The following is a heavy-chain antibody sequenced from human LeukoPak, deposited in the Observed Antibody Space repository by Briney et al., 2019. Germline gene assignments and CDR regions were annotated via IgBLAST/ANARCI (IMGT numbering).Heavy chain of an antibody. CDR3: AKITEYCSGGSCYTGDY. CDR2: ISFSGGLT. D-gene: IGHD2-15*01. V-gene: IGHV3-23*01. CDR1: GFTFRHYA. Sequence: PGGSQRLSCLASGFTFRHYATNWVRQAPGKGLEWVSAISFSGGLTYYADSVKGRFTISRDNSKNTLYLEMNSLRAEDTAVYYCAKITEYCSGGSCYTGDYWGQGTLVTVSS. J-gene: IGHJ4*02.